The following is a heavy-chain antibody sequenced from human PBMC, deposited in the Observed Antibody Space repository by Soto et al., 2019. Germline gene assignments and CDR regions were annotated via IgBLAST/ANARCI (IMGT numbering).Heavy chain of an antibody. CDR2: INPSGGST. CDR1: GYTFTSYY. Sequence: QVQLVQSGAEVKKPGASVKVSCKASGYTFTSYYMHWVRQAPGQGLEWMGIINPSGGSTSYAQKFQGRVTMTRNTSTSTVYMKLSSLRSEDTAVYYCARQARYCTNGVCSAYGMDVWGQGTTVTVSS. J-gene: IGHJ6*02. CDR3: ARQARYCTNGVCSAYGMDV. V-gene: IGHV1-46*01. D-gene: IGHD2-8*01.